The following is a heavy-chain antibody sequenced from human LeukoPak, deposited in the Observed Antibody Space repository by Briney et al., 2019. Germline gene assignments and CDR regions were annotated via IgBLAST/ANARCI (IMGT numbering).Heavy chain of an antibody. D-gene: IGHD3-16*02. CDR3: ARGREITFGGVILDAFDI. Sequence: SETLSLTCAVYGGSLSGYYWSWIRQPPGKGLEWIGEINHSGSTNYNPSLKSRVTISVDTSKNQFSLKLSSVTAADTAVYYCARGREITFGGVILDAFDIWGQGTMVTVSS. V-gene: IGHV4-34*01. J-gene: IGHJ3*02. CDR2: INHSGST. CDR1: GGSLSGYY.